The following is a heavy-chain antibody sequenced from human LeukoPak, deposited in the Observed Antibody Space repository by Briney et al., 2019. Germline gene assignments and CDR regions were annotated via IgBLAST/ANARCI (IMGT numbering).Heavy chain of an antibody. CDR3: ARARGTYSSSSNYFDY. CDR1: GGSVSSGTKY. V-gene: IGHV4-61*10. D-gene: IGHD6-13*01. J-gene: IGHJ4*02. CDR2: IYASGST. Sequence: SETLSLTCTVSGGSVSSGTKYWSWIRQPAGRKLEWIGGIYASGSTNYNPSLESRVTMSVDTSKNQFSLKLSSVTAADTAVYYCARARGTYSSSSNYFDYWGQGTLVTVSS.